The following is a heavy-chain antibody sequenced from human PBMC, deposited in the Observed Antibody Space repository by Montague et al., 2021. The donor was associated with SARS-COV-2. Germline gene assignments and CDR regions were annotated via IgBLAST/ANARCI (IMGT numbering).Heavy chain of an antibody. CDR3: ARGRRYSSTWYGAFDP. CDR1: RGSISSGGNY. Sequence: TLSLTCTVSRGSISSGGNYWSWIRQHPVKGLEWIGYSYYSGSTYYNPSLKSRVSISVDTSKNQFSLKLSSVTAAGTAVYYCARGRRYSSTWYGAFDPWGQGALVTVSS. CDR2: SYYSGST. D-gene: IGHD6-13*01. J-gene: IGHJ5*02. V-gene: IGHV4-31*03.